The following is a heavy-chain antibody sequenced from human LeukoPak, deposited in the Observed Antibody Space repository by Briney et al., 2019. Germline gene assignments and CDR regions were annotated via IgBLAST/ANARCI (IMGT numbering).Heavy chain of an antibody. V-gene: IGHV3-21*01. CDR3: ARGAVGATRMDFDY. CDR1: GFTFSSYS. CDR2: ISSSSSYI. Sequence: GGSLRLSCAASGFTFSSYSMNWVRQAPGKGLEWVSSISSSSSYIYYANSVKGRFTISRDNAKNSLYLQMNSLRAEDTAVYYCARGAVGATRMDFDYWGQGTLVTVSS. D-gene: IGHD1-26*01. J-gene: IGHJ4*02.